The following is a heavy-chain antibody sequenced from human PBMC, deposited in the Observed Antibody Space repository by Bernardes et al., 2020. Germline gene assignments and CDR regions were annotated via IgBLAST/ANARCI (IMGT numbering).Heavy chain of an antibody. CDR1: GFTFSTYS. CDR2: IRSSSSVI. Sequence: GGSLRLSCAASGFTFSTYSMNWVRQAPGKGLEWVSYIRSSSSVIYYADSVKGRFTISRDNAKNSLYLQMNSLRAEDTAVYYCAKNFHGDYVDGAYYWGQGTLVTVSS. V-gene: IGHV3-48*01. CDR3: AKNFHGDYVDGAYY. J-gene: IGHJ4*02. D-gene: IGHD4-17*01.